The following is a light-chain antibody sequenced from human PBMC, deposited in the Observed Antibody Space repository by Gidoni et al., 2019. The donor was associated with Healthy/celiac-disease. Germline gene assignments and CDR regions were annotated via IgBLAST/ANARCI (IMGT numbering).Light chain of an antibody. J-gene: IGKJ1*01. CDR3: QQYYSTPLT. CDR1: QSVLYRSNNKNY. V-gene: IGKV4-1*01. Sequence: DIVMTQSPDSLAVSLGERATINCKSSQSVLYRSNNKNYLAWYQQKPGQPPKLLIYWASTRESGVPDRFSGSWSWTDFTLTISSLQAEDVAVYYCQQYYSTPLTFGQGTKVEIK. CDR2: WAS.